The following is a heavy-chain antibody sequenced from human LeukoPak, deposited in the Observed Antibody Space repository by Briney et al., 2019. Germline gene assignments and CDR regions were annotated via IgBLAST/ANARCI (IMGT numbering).Heavy chain of an antibody. J-gene: IGHJ6*02. D-gene: IGHD4-23*01. CDR3: ARLQTTVVTLDGMDV. CDR1: GFTVSSNY. Sequence: GGSLRLSCAASGFTVSSNYMSWVRQAPGKGLEWVSVIYSGGSTYYADSVKGRFTIPRDNSKNTLYLQMNSLRAEDTAVYYCARLQTTVVTLDGMDVWGQGTTVTVSS. CDR2: IYSGGST. V-gene: IGHV3-53*01.